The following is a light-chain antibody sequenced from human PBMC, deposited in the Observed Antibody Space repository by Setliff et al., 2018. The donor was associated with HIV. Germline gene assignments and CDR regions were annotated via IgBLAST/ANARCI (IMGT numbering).Light chain of an antibody. V-gene: IGLV1-40*01. Sequence: QSVLAQPPSVSGAPGQRVTISCIGSSSNIGAGYDVHWYQQLPGTAPKLLIYGNYNRPSGVPDRFSGSKSDTSGSLVITGLQTEDVAEYYCQSYDTSLSAVIFGGGTKVTVL. J-gene: IGLJ2*01. CDR1: SSNIGAGYD. CDR2: GNY. CDR3: QSYDTSLSAVI.